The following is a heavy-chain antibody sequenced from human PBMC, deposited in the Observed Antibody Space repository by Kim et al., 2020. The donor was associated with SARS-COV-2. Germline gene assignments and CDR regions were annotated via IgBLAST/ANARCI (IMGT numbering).Heavy chain of an antibody. J-gene: IGHJ6*03. CDR3: ARDLDTAMALSYYYYMDV. D-gene: IGHD5-18*01. Sequence: ASVKVSCKASGYTFTSYGISWVRQAPGQGLEWMGWISAYNGNTNYAQKLQGRVTMTTDTSTSTAYMELRSLRSDDTAVYYCARDLDTAMALSYYYYMDVWGKGTTVTVS. CDR2: ISAYNGNT. CDR1: GYTFTSYG. V-gene: IGHV1-18*01.